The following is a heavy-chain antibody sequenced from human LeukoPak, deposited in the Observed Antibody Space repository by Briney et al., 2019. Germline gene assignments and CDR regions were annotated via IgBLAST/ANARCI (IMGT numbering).Heavy chain of an antibody. CDR2: IYHSGST. Sequence: SETLSLTCAVSGGSISSSNWWSWVRQPPGKGLEWIGEIYHSGSTNYNPSLKGRVTISVDKSKNQFSLKLSSVTAADTAVYYCAREGHCSSTSCYFDYWGQGTLVTVSS. CDR3: AREGHCSSTSCYFDY. V-gene: IGHV4-4*02. D-gene: IGHD2-2*01. J-gene: IGHJ4*02. CDR1: GGSISSSNW.